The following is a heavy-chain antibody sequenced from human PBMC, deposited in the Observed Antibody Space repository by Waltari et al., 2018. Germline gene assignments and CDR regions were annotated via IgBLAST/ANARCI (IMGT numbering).Heavy chain of an antibody. CDR3: ARRTGGNSYWIDY. CDR2: IYPCDSNA. J-gene: IGHJ4*02. CDR1: GYSFTTYW. V-gene: IGHV5-51*03. D-gene: IGHD5-18*01. Sequence: EVQLVQSGAEVKKPGESLNISCKGSGYSFTTYWIGWVRQMPGKGLEWMAIIYPCDSNARYSPSFEGQVTISADKSTAYLQWSSLKASDTAKYYCARRTGGNSYWIDYWGQGTLVSVSS.